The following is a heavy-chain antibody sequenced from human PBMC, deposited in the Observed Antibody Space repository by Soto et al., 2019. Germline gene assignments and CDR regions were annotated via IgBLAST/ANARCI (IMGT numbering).Heavy chain of an antibody. CDR1: GFSLTTDGAG. CDR3: AHRPLDYNSYAPYFDY. J-gene: IGHJ4*02. V-gene: IGHV2-5*02. CDR2: IYWDDDK. Sequence: QITLRETGPTLVNPTQTLTLTCTLSGFSLTTDGAGVGWIRQPPGKALEWLALIYWDDDKRYSPSLRSRLTITKDTSKNHVVLTMTNVDPVDTATYYCAHRPLDYNSYAPYFDYWGQGTLVTVSS. D-gene: IGHD4-4*01.